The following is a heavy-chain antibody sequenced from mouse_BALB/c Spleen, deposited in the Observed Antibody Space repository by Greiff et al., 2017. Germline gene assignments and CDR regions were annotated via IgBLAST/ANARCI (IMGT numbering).Heavy chain of an antibody. CDR1: GYSITSGYY. V-gene: IGHV3-6*02. J-gene: IGHJ3*01. CDR2: ISYDGSN. CDR3: ARGRFAWFAY. Sequence: EVQLKESGPGLVKPSQSLSLTCSVTGYSITSGYYWNWIRQFPGNKLEWMGYISYDGSNNYNPSLKNRISITRDTSKNQFFLKLNSVTTEDTATYYCARGRFAWFAYWGQGTLVTVSA.